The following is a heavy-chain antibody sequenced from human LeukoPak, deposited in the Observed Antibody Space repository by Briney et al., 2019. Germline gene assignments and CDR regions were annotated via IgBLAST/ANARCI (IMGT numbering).Heavy chain of an antibody. CDR1: GFTFSDHY. J-gene: IGHJ1*01. Sequence: GGSLRLSCAASGFTFSDHYMDWVRQAPGKGLEWVSVIYSGGSTYYADSVKGRFTISRDNSKNTLYLQMNSLRAEDTAVYYCARSGYSGSPTESVAEYFQHWGQGTLVTVSS. D-gene: IGHD6-6*01. V-gene: IGHV3-66*02. CDR3: ARSGYSGSPTESVAEYFQH. CDR2: IYSGGST.